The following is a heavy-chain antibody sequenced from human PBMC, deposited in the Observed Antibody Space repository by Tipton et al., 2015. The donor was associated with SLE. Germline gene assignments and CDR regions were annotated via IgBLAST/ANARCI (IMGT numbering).Heavy chain of an antibody. CDR1: GGSVTMSSLY. CDR3: VRPGSGWSFDY. J-gene: IGHJ4*02. V-gene: IGHV4-39*07. CDR2: IYYSGST. D-gene: IGHD6-19*01. Sequence: TLSLTCTVSGGSVTMSSLYWGWIRQPPGKGLEWIGGIYYSGSTYYNPSLKSRVTISVDTSKNQFSLRLSSVTAADTAVFYCVRPGSGWSFDYWGQGTLVTVSS.